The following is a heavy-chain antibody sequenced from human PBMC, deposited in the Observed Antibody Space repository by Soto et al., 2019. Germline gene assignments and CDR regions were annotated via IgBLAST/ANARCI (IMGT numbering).Heavy chain of an antibody. CDR2: IFVTSTTI. J-gene: IGHJ4*02. CDR3: ARDKDWAFDY. D-gene: IGHD3-9*01. V-gene: IGHV3-48*04. CDR1: GFTFSSYS. Sequence: EVQLVESGGGLVQPGGSLRLSCVASGFTFSSYSMVWVRQAPGKGLEWISYIFVTSTTIYYADSVKGRFTVSGDNTQNSLFLLMNSLRAEDTAIYYCARDKDWAFDYWGQGTLVTVPS.